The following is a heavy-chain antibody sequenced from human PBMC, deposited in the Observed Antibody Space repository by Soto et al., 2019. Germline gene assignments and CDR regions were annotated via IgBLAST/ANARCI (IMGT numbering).Heavy chain of an antibody. D-gene: IGHD3-10*01. CDR1: GFTFSSYD. Sequence: HPGGSLRLSCAASGFTFSSYDMHWVRQATGKGLEWVSAIGTAGDTYYPGSVKGRFTISRENAKNSLYLQMNSLRAGDTAVYYCARDLGDGSGSYSAAFDIWGQGTMVTVSS. V-gene: IGHV3-13*01. CDR2: IGTAGDT. J-gene: IGHJ3*02. CDR3: ARDLGDGSGSYSAAFDI.